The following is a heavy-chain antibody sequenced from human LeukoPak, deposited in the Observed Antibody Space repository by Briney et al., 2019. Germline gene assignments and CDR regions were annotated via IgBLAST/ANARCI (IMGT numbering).Heavy chain of an antibody. CDR3: TTVDCSGGSCSVGYFDY. D-gene: IGHD2-15*01. J-gene: IGHJ4*02. CDR1: GYTLTDLS. CDR2: FDPEDGEI. Sequence: ASVTVSCTVSGYTLTDLSIHWVRQAPGKGLEWMGGFDPEDGEIIYAQKFQGRVTMTEDTSTDTAYMELSSLRSEDTAVYYCTTVDCSGGSCSVGYFDYWGQGTLVTVSS. V-gene: IGHV1-24*01.